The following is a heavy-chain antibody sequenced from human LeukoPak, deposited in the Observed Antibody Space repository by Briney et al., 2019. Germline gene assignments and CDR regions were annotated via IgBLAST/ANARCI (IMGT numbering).Heavy chain of an antibody. J-gene: IGHJ1*01. CDR3: AKRRSGSLLRAEYFQH. CDR2: ISGSGGST. Sequence: PGGSLRLSCAASGFTFSSYAMSWVRQAPGKGLEWVSAISGSGGSTYYADSVKGRFTISRDNSKNTLYLQMNSLRAEDTAVYYCAKRRSGSLLRAEYFQHWGQGTLVTVSS. CDR1: GFTFSSYA. D-gene: IGHD1-26*01. V-gene: IGHV3-23*01.